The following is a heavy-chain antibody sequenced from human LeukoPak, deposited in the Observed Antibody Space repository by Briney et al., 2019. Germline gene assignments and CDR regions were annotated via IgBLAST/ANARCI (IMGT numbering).Heavy chain of an antibody. D-gene: IGHD3-22*01. V-gene: IGHV1-69*05. Sequence: SVKVSCKASGGTFSSYAISWVRQAPGQGLEWMGGIIPIFGTANYAQKFQGRVTITTDESTSTAYMELSSLRSEDTAVYYCARSSTAYYYDSSGYYPYWGQGTLVTVPS. J-gene: IGHJ4*02. CDR3: ARSSTAYYYDSSGYYPY. CDR1: GGTFSSYA. CDR2: IIPIFGTA.